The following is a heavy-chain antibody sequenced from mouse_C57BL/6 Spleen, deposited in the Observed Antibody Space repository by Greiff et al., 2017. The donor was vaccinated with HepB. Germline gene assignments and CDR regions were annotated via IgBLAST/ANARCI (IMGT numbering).Heavy chain of an antibody. D-gene: IGHD2-2*01. J-gene: IGHJ4*01. CDR1: GYTFTDYY. Sequence: EVQLQQSGPELVKPGASVKISCKASGYTFTDYYMNWVKQSHGKSLEWIGDINPNNGGTSYNQKFKGKATLTVDKSSSTAYMELRSLTSEDSAVYYCAGWLRQDAMDYWGQGTSVTVSS. V-gene: IGHV1-26*01. CDR3: AGWLRQDAMDY. CDR2: INPNNGGT.